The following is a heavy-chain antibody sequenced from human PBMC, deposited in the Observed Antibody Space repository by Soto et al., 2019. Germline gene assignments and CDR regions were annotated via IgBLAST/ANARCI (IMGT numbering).Heavy chain of an antibody. CDR1: GGTFSSYA. Sequence: SVKVSCKASGGTFSSYAISWVRQAPGQGLEWMGGIIPIFGTANYAQKFQGRVTITADKSTSTAYMELSSLRSEDTAVYYCARTLGGHYDSLTGYYTGYNWFDPWGQGTLVTVSS. V-gene: IGHV1-69*06. CDR3: ARTLGGHYDSLTGYYTGYNWFDP. J-gene: IGHJ5*02. CDR2: IIPIFGTA. D-gene: IGHD3-9*01.